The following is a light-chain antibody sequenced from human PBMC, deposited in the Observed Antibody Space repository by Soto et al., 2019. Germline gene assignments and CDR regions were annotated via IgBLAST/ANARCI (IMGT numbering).Light chain of an antibody. J-gene: IGKJ1*01. CDR1: QSISSW. Sequence: DILMTQSPSTLSASVGDRVTLTCRASQSISSWLAWYQQKPGQAPKLLIYDASSLESGLPSRFSGSGSGTEFTLTISSLQPDYFASYYCQQYNSYSWTFGQGTKVEIK. V-gene: IGKV1-5*01. CDR3: QQYNSYSWT. CDR2: DAS.